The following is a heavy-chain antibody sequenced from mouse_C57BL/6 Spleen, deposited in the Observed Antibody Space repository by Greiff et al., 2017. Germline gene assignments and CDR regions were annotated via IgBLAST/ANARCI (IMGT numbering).Heavy chain of an antibody. J-gene: IGHJ1*03. V-gene: IGHV2-2*01. D-gene: IGHD1-1*01. CDR3: ARKGGSSYWYFDV. CDR1: GFSLTSYG. Sequence: VKLQESGPGLVQPSQSLSITCTVSGFSLTSYGVHWVRQSPGKGLEWLGVIWSGESTYYNAAFISRLSISKDNSKSQVFFNRNSLQADYTAIYYCARKGGSSYWYFDVWGTGTTVTVSS. CDR2: IWSGEST.